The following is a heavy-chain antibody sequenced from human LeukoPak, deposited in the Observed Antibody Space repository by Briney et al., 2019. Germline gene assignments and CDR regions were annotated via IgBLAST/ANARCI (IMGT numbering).Heavy chain of an antibody. CDR3: VISFPGYTSSPNWFDP. J-gene: IGHJ5*02. V-gene: IGHV1-18*01. CDR2: ISAYNGNT. Sequence: ASVKVSCKASGYTFTSYGISWVRQAPGQGLERMGWISAYNGNTDYAQKLQGRVTMTTDTSTSTAYMELRSLRSDDTALYYCVISFPGYTSSPNWFDPWGQGTLVTVSS. CDR1: GYTFTSYG. D-gene: IGHD5-12*01.